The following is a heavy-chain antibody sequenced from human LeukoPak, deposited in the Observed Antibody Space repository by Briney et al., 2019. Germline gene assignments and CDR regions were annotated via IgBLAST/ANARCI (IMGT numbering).Heavy chain of an antibody. D-gene: IGHD3-10*01. CDR3: ARVDGSGSYPNY. V-gene: IGHV3-7*01. J-gene: IGHJ4*02. Sequence: GGSLRLSCTASGFTTHYWLNWVRQSPGKGLEWVANIDRDGRVQHYVDSVKGRFTISRDNAKNSLYLQMNSLRAEDTAVYYCARVDGSGSYPNYWGQGTLVTVSS. CDR1: GFTTHYW. CDR2: IDRDGRVQ.